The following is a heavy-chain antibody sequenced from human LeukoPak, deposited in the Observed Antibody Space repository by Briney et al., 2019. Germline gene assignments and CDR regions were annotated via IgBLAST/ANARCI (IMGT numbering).Heavy chain of an antibody. CDR1: GYSISSGYY. CDR3: ARGIVVVVAATRADAFDI. D-gene: IGHD2-15*01. CDR2: IYHSGST. Sequence: ETLSLTCAVSGYSISSGYYWGWIRQPPGKGLEWIGSIYHSGSTYYNPSLKSRVTISVDTSKNQFSLKLSSVTAADTAVYYCARGIVVVVAATRADAFDIWGQGTMVTVSS. V-gene: IGHV4-38-2*01. J-gene: IGHJ3*02.